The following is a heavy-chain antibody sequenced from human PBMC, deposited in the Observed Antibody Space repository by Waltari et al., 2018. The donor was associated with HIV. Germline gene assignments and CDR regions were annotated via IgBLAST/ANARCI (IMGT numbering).Heavy chain of an antibody. Sequence: VHLVESGGAVVQSGKSLRLSCAPSGFNFSNYAMHWVRQGPGKGVGWRGGISADGSHDSYADFAKGRFTISRDDSDNTLFLYLSGLRADDTAVYYCARDQHSATNYYGLDVWGQGTTVTVS. D-gene: IGHD3-10*01. CDR1: GFNFSNYA. V-gene: IGHV3-33*02. J-gene: IGHJ6*02. CDR2: ISADGSHD. CDR3: ARDQHSATNYYGLDV.